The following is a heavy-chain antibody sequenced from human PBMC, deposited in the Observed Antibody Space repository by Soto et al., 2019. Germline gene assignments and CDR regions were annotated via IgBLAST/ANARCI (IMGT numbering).Heavy chain of an antibody. Sequence: PSETLSLTCTVSGGSISSYYWSWIRQPPGKGLEWIGYIYYSGSTNHNPSLKSRVTISVDTSKNQFYLKLSYVTAADTAVYYCARKNYYFDYGGQGTLVTVSS. CDR3: ARKNYYFDY. CDR2: IYYSGST. J-gene: IGHJ4*02. CDR1: GGSISSYY. V-gene: IGHV4-59*01.